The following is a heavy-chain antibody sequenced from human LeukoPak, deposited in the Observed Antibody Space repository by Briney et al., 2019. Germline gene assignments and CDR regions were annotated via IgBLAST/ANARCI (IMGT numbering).Heavy chain of an antibody. V-gene: IGHV3-74*01. J-gene: IGHJ4*02. Sequence: PGGSLRLSCAASGFAFSSNWMHWVRQTPGKGLVWVSRINSGGSGTSYAASVEDRFTISRDNVKNTLYLQMDSLRAEDTAVYYCATSLGPLTEYWGQGTLVTVSS. D-gene: IGHD7-27*01. CDR3: ATSLGPLTEY. CDR2: INSGGSGT. CDR1: GFAFSSNW.